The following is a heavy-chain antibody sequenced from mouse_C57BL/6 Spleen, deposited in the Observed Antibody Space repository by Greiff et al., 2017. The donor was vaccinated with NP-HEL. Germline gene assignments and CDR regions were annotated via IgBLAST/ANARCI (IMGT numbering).Heavy chain of an antibody. V-gene: IGHV1-26*01. J-gene: IGHJ4*01. CDR1: GYTFTDYY. CDR3: ARANWDYAMDY. Sequence: VQLQQSGPELVKPGASVKISCKASGYTFTDYYMNWVKQSHGKSLEWIGDINPNNGGTSYNQKFKGKATLTVDKSSSTAYMELRSLTSEDSAVYYCARANWDYAMDYWGQGTSVTVSS. D-gene: IGHD4-1*01. CDR2: INPNNGGT.